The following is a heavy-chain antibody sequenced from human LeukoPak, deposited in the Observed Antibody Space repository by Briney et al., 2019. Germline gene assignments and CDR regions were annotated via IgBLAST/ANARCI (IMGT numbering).Heavy chain of an antibody. CDR1: GFTFSSYW. CDR3: ARVVDTHFDY. Sequence: GQSLRLSCAASGFTFSSYWVHWVRQAPGKGLVWVSRIKNDGSTTTYADSVKGRFTISRDNAKNTLYLQMNSLRAEDTAVYYCARVVDTHFDYWGQGTLVTVSS. J-gene: IGHJ4*02. CDR2: IKNDGSTT. V-gene: IGHV3-74*01. D-gene: IGHD5-18*01.